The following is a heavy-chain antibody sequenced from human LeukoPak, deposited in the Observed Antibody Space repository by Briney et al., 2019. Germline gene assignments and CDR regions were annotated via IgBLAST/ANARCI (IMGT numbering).Heavy chain of an antibody. J-gene: IGHJ4*02. CDR2: FDPEDGET. CDR3: ATRYDFWSGYSFDY. D-gene: IGHD3-3*01. V-gene: IGHV1-24*01. CDR1: GYTFTELS. Sequence: GASVKVSCKASGYTFTELSMHWVRQAPGKGLEWMGGFDPEDGETIYAQKFQGRVTMTEDTSTDTAYMELSSLRSEDTAVYYCATRYDFWSGYSFDYWGQGTLVTVSS.